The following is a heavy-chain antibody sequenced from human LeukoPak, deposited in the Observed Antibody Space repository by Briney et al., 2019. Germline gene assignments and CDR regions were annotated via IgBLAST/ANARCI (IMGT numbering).Heavy chain of an antibody. D-gene: IGHD1-26*01. CDR2: IYYSGST. CDR3: ARVGGPFDY. V-gene: IGHV4-59*01. J-gene: IGHJ4*02. CDR1: GDFITAYY. Sequence: PSETLSLTCTVSGDFITAYYWSWIRQPPGKGLEWIGYIYYSGSTNYNPSLKSRVTISVDTSKNQFSLKLSSVTAADTAVYYCARVGGPFDYWGQGTLVTVSS.